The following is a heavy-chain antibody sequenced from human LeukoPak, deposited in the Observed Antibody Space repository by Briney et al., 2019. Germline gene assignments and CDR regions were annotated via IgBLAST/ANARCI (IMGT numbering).Heavy chain of an antibody. D-gene: IGHD2-2*01. J-gene: IGHJ4*02. CDR2: IKQDGSEK. Sequence: GGSLRLSCAASGFTFSSYWMSWVRQAPGKGLEWVANIKQDGSEKYYVDSVKGRFTISRDNAKNSLYLQMNSLRLEDTAVYYCARGFTSWVTSPIDYWGQGTLVTVSS. CDR1: GFTFSSYW. CDR3: ARGFTSWVTSPIDY. V-gene: IGHV3-7*01.